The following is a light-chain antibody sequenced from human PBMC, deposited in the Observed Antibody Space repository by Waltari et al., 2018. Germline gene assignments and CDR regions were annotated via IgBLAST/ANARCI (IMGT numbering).Light chain of an antibody. CDR3: QSYDSSLSGVI. CDR2: GNN. Sequence: QSVLTQPPSVSGAPGQRITISCTGTSPNIGAGYYEHWYLQLPGTAPKLLILGNNNRPSGVPDRFSASKSDTSASLAITGLQAEDEADYYCQSYDSSLSGVIFGGGTKLTVL. CDR1: SPNIGAGYY. V-gene: IGLV1-40*01. J-gene: IGLJ2*01.